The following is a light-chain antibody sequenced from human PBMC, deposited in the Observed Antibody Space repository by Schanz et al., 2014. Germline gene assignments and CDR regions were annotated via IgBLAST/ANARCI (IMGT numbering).Light chain of an antibody. J-gene: IGLJ2*01. CDR3: SSFTSSSSCL. CDR2: DVT. Sequence: QSALTQPASVSGSPGQSITISCTGTSSDVGGYNYVSWYQQYPGKAPKLMIYDVTNRPSGVSNRFSGSKSGNTASLTISDLQAEDEADYYCSSFTSSSSCLFGGGTKLTVL. V-gene: IGLV2-14*01. CDR1: SSDVGGYNY.